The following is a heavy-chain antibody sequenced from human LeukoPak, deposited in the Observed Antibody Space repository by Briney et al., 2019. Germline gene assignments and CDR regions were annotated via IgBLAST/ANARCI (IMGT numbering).Heavy chain of an antibody. V-gene: IGHV4-34*01. CDR2: INHSGST. Sequence: SETLSLTCTVSGGSISHYYWTWIRQPPGKGLEWIGEINHSGSTNYNPSLKSRVTISVDTSKNQFSLKLSSVTAADTAVYYCARNRVVVARAFDIWGQGTMVTVSS. CDR1: GGSISHYY. D-gene: IGHD3-22*01. CDR3: ARNRVVVARAFDI. J-gene: IGHJ3*02.